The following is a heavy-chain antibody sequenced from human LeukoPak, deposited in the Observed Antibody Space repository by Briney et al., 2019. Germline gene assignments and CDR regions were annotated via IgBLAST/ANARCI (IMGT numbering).Heavy chain of an antibody. V-gene: IGHV1-8*01. CDR1: GYTFTSYD. CDR2: LNPNSGNT. J-gene: IGHJ6*03. CDR3: ARDRTGTTSSYYMDV. D-gene: IGHD1-7*01. Sequence: ASVKVSCKASGYTFTSYDINWVREATGQGLEWMGWLNPNSGNTGYAQKFQDRVTMTRNTSISTAYMELSSLRSANTAVYYCARDRTGTTSSYYMDVSGKGTTVTVSS.